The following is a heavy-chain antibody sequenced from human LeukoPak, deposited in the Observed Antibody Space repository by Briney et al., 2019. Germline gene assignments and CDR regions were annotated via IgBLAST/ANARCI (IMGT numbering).Heavy chain of an antibody. CDR1: GGSFSGYY. D-gene: IGHD1-26*01. CDR3: ARDYGWELRAGWFDP. V-gene: IGHV4-59*01. CDR2: TYYSGST. J-gene: IGHJ5*02. Sequence: KPSETLSLTCAVYGGSFSGYYWSWIRQPPGKGLEWIGYTYYSGSTNYNPSLKSRVTISVDTSKNQFSLKLSSVTAADTAVYYCARDYGWELRAGWFDPWGQGTLVTVSS.